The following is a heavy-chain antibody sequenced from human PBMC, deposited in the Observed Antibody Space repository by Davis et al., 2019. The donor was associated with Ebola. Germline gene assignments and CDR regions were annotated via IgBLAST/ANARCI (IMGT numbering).Heavy chain of an antibody. CDR3: ARLPTRPYYYDSSGYYYQTPYYFDY. CDR1: GGSISSYY. V-gene: IGHV4-4*07. J-gene: IGHJ4*02. D-gene: IGHD3-22*01. Sequence: SETLSLTCTVSGGSISSYYWSWIRQPAGKGLEWIGRIYTSGSTNYNPSLKSRVTMSVDTSKNQFSLKLSSVTAADTAVYYCARLPTRPYYYDSSGYYYQTPYYFDYWGQGTLVTVSS. CDR2: IYTSGST.